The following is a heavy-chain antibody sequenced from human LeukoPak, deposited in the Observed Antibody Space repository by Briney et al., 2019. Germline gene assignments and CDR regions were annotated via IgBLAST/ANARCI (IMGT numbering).Heavy chain of an antibody. V-gene: IGHV4-30-2*01. CDR1: GGSISSGGYY. CDR2: IYHSGST. CDR3: ARDGGYSGYDLTVYYYYGMDV. J-gene: IGHJ6*02. D-gene: IGHD5-12*01. Sequence: SQTLSLTCTVSGGSISSGGYYWSWIRQPPGKGLEWIGYIYHSGSTYYNPSLKSRVTISVDRSKNQFSLKLSSVTAADTAVYYCARDGGYSGYDLTVYYYYGMDVWGQGTTVTVSS.